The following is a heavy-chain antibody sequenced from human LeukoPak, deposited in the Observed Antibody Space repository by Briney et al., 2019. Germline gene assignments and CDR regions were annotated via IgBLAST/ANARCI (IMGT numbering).Heavy chain of an antibody. CDR3: ARDHLDCSSTSCQYYYYGMDV. CDR1: GFTFSSYW. V-gene: IGHV3-74*01. CDR2: INSDGSST. Sequence: GGSLRLSCAASGFTFSSYWMHWVRQAPGKGLVWVSRINSDGSSTSYADSVKGRFTISRDNAKNTLYLQMNSLRAEDTAVYYCARDHLDCSSTSCQYYYYGMDVWGQGTTVTVSS. D-gene: IGHD2-2*01. J-gene: IGHJ6*02.